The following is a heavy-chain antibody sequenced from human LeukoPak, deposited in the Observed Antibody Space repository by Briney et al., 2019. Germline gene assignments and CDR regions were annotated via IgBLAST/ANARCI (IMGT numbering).Heavy chain of an antibody. CDR2: ISGDGGST. J-gene: IGHJ5*02. CDR1: GFTFDDYA. Sequence: GGSLRLSCAASGFTFDDYAMRWVRQAPGKGLEWVSLISGDGGSTYYADSVKGRFTISRDNSKNSLYLQMNSLRTEDTALYYCAKESRSGYYYRWFDPWGQGTLVTVSS. V-gene: IGHV3-43*02. CDR3: AKESRSGYYYRWFDP. D-gene: IGHD3-22*01.